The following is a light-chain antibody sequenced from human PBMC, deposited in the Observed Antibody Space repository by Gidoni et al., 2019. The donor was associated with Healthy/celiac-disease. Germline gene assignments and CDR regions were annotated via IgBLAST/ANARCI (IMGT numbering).Light chain of an antibody. CDR2: LGS. V-gene: IGKV2-28*01. J-gene: IGKJ4*01. CDR1: QSLLHSNGYYY. CDR3: MQALQTPLT. Sequence: EIVMTQSPLSLPVTPGEPASISCRSSQSLLHSNGYYYLDWYLQKPGQSPQLLIYLGSTRAAVVPGRCSGSGAGTDFTPKISRVEAEDVGVYYCMQALQTPLTFGGGTKVEIK.